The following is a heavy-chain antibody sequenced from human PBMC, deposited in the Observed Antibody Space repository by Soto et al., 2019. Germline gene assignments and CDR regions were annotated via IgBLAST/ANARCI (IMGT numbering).Heavy chain of an antibody. CDR2: INHSGST. CDR3: ARTWIQLWNHFDY. Sequence: TLSLTCAVYGGSFSGYYWSWIRQPPGKGLEWIGEINHSGSTNYNPSLKSRVTISVDTSKNQFSLKLSSVTAADTAVYYCARTWIQLWNHFDYWGQGTLVTV. J-gene: IGHJ4*02. V-gene: IGHV4-34*01. D-gene: IGHD5-18*01. CDR1: GGSFSGYY.